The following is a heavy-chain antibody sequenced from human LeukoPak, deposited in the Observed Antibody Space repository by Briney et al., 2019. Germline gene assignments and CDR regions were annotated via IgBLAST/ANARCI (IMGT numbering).Heavy chain of an antibody. CDR3: AKESCSGGSCSGFDP. V-gene: IGHV3-9*01. CDR2: ISWNSGSI. D-gene: IGHD2-15*01. Sequence: GGSLRLSCAASGFTFDDYAMHWVRQAPGNCREWVSGISWNSGSIGYAGSVKGRCTISRDNAKNSLYLQINTMSAEDTDLYYCAKESCSGGSCSGFDPWGQGTLVTVSS. J-gene: IGHJ5*02. CDR1: GFTFDDYA.